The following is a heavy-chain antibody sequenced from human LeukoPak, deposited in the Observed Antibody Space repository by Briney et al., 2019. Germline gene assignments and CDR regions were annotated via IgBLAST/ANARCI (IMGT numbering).Heavy chain of an antibody. CDR3: ARENHGIAVAGAGDH. J-gene: IGHJ4*02. CDR2: IIPILGIA. D-gene: IGHD6-19*01. CDR1: GGTFSSYA. Sequence: GSSVKVSCKASGGTFSSYAISWVRQAPGQGLEWMGRIIPILGIANYAQKFQGRVTITADKSTSTAYMELSSLRSEDTAVYYCARENHGIAVAGAGDHWGQGTLVTVSS. V-gene: IGHV1-69*04.